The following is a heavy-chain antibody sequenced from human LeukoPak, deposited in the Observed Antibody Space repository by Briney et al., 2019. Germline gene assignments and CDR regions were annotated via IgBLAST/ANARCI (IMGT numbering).Heavy chain of an antibody. CDR2: ISVGSGTI. Sequence: PGGSLRLPCAASGFTFSSFAMNWVRQAPGKGLEWLSYISVGSGTIYYADSVKGRFTISRDNAKNSLYLQMNSLRAEDTAVYYCARGRFSKSSNCFDPWGQGTLVTVSS. CDR3: ARGRFSKSSNCFDP. D-gene: IGHD3-16*01. CDR1: GFTFSSFA. V-gene: IGHV3-48*01. J-gene: IGHJ5*02.